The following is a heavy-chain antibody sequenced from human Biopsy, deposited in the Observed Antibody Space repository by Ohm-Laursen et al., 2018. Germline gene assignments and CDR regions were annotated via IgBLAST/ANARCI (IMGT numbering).Heavy chain of an antibody. D-gene: IGHD3-22*01. J-gene: IGHJ2*01. Sequence: GTLSLTCTVSGGSIGGSGDYWGWIRQPPGKGLQWIGYVYYTGSTDYNPSLQSRVTISVDTSKNHFSLRLRSVTPADTAIYYCARDRGYYSDRTVPGYFDLWGRGTLVTVSS. CDR2: VYYTGST. CDR3: ARDRGYYSDRTVPGYFDL. V-gene: IGHV4-61*03. CDR1: GGSIGGSGDY.